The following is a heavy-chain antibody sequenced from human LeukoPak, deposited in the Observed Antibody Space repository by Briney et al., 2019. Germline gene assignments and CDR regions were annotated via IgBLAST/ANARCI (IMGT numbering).Heavy chain of an antibody. CDR1: GGTFDRNT. Sequence: SVKVSCKASGGTFDRNTISWVRQAPGQGLEWMGGIAPMFGTPNYAQKFQGRVTITTDESSSTAYMELIRLRSEDTAVYYCASLGTTSYYHYYLDVWGKGTTVTVSS. D-gene: IGHD4-17*01. J-gene: IGHJ6*03. CDR2: IAPMFGTP. CDR3: ASLGTTSYYHYYLDV. V-gene: IGHV1-69*05.